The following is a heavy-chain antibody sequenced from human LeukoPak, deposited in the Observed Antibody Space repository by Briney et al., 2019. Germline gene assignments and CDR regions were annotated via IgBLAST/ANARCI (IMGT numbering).Heavy chain of an antibody. CDR2: IRSKAYGGTT. V-gene: IGHV3-49*04. CDR3: NTVTTASN. J-gene: IGHJ4*02. Sequence: PGGSLRLSCAASGFTFSSYAMSWVRQAPGKGLEWVGFIRSKAYGGTTEYAASVKGRFTISRDDSKSIAYLQMNSLKTEDTAVYYCNTVTTASNWGQGTLVTVSS. D-gene: IGHD4-17*01. CDR1: GFTFSSYA.